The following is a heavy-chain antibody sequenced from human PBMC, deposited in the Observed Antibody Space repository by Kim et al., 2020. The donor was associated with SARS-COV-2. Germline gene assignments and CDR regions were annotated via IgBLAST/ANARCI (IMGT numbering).Heavy chain of an antibody. V-gene: IGHV3-33*01. CDR2: IWYDGSNK. Sequence: GGSRRLSCAASGFTFSSYGMHWVRQAPGKGLEWVAIIWYDGSNKYYADSGKGRFTISRDNSKNTLYLQMNSLRAEDTAVYYCARGSGCLLNYWGQGTLVTVAS. D-gene: IGHD3-22*01. J-gene: IGHJ4*02. CDR3: ARGSGCLLNY. CDR1: GFTFSSYG.